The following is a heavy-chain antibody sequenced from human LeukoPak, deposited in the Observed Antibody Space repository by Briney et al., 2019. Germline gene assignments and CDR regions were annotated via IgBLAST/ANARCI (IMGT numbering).Heavy chain of an antibody. D-gene: IGHD3-10*02. J-gene: IGHJ6*04. V-gene: IGHV3-7*01. CDR1: GFNFGTSW. CDR2: IKQDGSEK. Sequence: GGSLRLSCAASGFNFGTSWMDWVRQAPGKGLEWVANIKQDGSEKYYLDSVKGRFTISRDNAKNLLYLQMNSLRAEDTAVYYCAELGITMIGGVWGKGTTVTISS. CDR3: AELGITMIGGV.